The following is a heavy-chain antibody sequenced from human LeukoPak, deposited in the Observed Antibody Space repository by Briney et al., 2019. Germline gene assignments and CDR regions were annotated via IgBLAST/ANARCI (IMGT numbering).Heavy chain of an antibody. V-gene: IGHV1-2*06. CDR3: ARDQGSLTRSWYTGY. CDR1: GYTFTGYH. CDR2: INPYSGDT. Sequence: ASVKVSCKASGYTFTGYHIHWVRQAPGQGLEWMGRINPYSGDTNFAQKFQGRVTMTRDTSITTAYMDPSSLTPDDTAVYFCARDQGSLTRSWYTGYWGQGTQVTVS. D-gene: IGHD6-13*01. J-gene: IGHJ4*02.